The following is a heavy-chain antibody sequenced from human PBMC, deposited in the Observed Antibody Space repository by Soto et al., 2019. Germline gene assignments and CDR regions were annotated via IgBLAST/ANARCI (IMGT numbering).Heavy chain of an antibody. V-gene: IGHV4-30-4*01. CDR1: GGSISSGDYY. CDR3: ARTGLVAKGWFDP. Sequence: PSETLSLTCTVSGGSISSGDYYWSWIRQPPGKGLEWIGYIYYSGSTYYNPSLKSRVTISVDTSKNQFSLKLSSVTAADTAVYYCARTGLVAKGWFDPWGQGTLVTVSS. J-gene: IGHJ5*02. CDR2: IYYSGST. D-gene: IGHD2-21*01.